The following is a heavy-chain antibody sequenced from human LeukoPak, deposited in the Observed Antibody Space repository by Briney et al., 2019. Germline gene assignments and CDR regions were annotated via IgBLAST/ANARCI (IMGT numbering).Heavy chain of an antibody. CDR2: IIPIFGTA. V-gene: IGHV1-69*05. CDR1: GGTFSSYA. Sequence: SVKVSCKASGGTFSSYAISWVRQAPGQGLEWMGRIIPIFGTANYAQKFQGRVTITTDESTSTAYMELSSLRSEDTAVYYCARDGGGYSYGPDYWGQGTLVTVSS. J-gene: IGHJ4*02. D-gene: IGHD5-18*01. CDR3: ARDGGGYSYGPDY.